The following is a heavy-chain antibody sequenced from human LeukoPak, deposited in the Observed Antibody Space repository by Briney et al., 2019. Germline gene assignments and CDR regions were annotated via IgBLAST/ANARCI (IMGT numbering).Heavy chain of an antibody. D-gene: IGHD5-12*01. CDR3: AKDRQAYDYYFDY. J-gene: IGHJ4*02. V-gene: IGHV3-23*01. Sequence: GGSLRLSCAASGFRFDDYGMSWVRQRPGKGLEWVSAISGSGGSTYYADSVKGRFTISRDNSKNTLYLQMNSLRAEDTAVYYCAKDRQAYDYYFDYWGQGTLVTVSS. CDR2: ISGSGGST. CDR1: GFRFDDYG.